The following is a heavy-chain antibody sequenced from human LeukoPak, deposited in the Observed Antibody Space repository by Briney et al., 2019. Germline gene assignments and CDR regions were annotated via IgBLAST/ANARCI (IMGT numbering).Heavy chain of an antibody. CDR2: IFYSGST. J-gene: IGHJ4*02. V-gene: IGHV4-59*01. CDR1: RGSISGYY. D-gene: IGHD5-18*01. CDR3: ARGYNYGYRYFDY. Sequence: PSETLSLTCTVSRGSISGYYWSWIRQPPGKGLEWIGHIFYSGSTNYSPSLKSRVTIVVDTSKNQFSLKLSSVTAADTAVYYCARGYNYGYRYFDYWGQGTLVTVSS.